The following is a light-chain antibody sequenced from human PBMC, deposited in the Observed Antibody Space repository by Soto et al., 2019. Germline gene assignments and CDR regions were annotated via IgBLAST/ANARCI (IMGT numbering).Light chain of an antibody. CDR1: SSDVGSYNL. CDR3: CSYACSSTV. CDR2: EVS. J-gene: IGLJ2*01. V-gene: IGLV2-23*02. Sequence: QSALTQPASVSGSPGQSITISCTGTSSDVGSYNLVSWYQQHPGKAPKLMIYEVSKRPSGVSNRFSGSKSGNTASLTISWLQAEDEADYYCCSYACSSTVFGGGTQLTVL.